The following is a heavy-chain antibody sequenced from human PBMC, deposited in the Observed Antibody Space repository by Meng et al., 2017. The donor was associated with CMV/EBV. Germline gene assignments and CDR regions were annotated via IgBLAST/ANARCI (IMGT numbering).Heavy chain of an antibody. CDR1: GYTFTSYY. CDR3: ARASGAAAGPIDFDY. V-gene: IGHV1-46*01. CDR2: INPSGGST. D-gene: IGHD6-13*01. J-gene: IGHJ4*02. Sequence: ASVKVSCKASGYTFTSYYMHWVRQAPGQGLEWMGIINPSGGSTSYAQKFQGRVTMTRDTSTNTVYMELSSLRSEDTAVYYCARASGAAAGPIDFDYWGQGTLVTVSS.